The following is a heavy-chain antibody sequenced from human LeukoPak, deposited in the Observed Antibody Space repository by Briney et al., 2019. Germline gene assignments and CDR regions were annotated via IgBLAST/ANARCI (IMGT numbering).Heavy chain of an antibody. Sequence: GGSLRLSCAASGFTFSSYAMHWVRQAPGKGLEWVAVISYDGSNKYYADSVKGRFTISRDNSKNTLYLQMSSLRAEDTAVYYCARDEPPSIDPEWLLAYWGQGTLVTVSS. D-gene: IGHD3-3*01. CDR1: GFTFSSYA. V-gene: IGHV3-30-3*01. CDR3: ARDEPPSIDPEWLLAY. CDR2: ISYDGSNK. J-gene: IGHJ4*02.